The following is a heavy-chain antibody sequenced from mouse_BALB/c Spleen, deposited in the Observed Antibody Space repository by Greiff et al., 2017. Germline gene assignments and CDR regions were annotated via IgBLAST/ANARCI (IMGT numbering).Heavy chain of an antibody. CDR2: INPNNGGT. CDR1: GNTFTEYT. CDR3: ARYLYGNYWYFDV. Sequence: VHVKQSGPELVKPGASVKISCKPSGNTFTEYTMNWVKQSQGKSLEWMGGINPNNGGTSYNQKFKGKATWTVDNSSSTAYMELRSLTSEDSAVYYCARYLYGNYWYFDVWGAGTTVTVSA. V-gene: IGHV1-18*01. D-gene: IGHD2-10*02. J-gene: IGHJ1*01.